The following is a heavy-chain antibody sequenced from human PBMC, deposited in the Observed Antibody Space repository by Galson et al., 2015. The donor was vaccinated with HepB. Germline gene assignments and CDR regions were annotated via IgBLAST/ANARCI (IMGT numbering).Heavy chain of an antibody. Sequence: SLRLSCAASGFSFSPYSMNWVRQAPGKGLEWVSYIGTGTSAIYYYADSVKGRFTISSDNAKNSLYLQMNSLRVEDTAVYFCARERQFCSGVTCYSGIDFWGQGTLVTVSS. CDR1: GFSFSPYS. J-gene: IGHJ4*02. CDR2: IGTGTSAI. D-gene: IGHD2-15*01. V-gene: IGHV3-48*01. CDR3: ARERQFCSGVTCYSGIDF.